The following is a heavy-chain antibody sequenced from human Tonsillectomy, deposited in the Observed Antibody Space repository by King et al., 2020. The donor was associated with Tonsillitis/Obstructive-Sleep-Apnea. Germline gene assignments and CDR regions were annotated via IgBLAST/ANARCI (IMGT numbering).Heavy chain of an antibody. CDR3: ARGATKTGTTSLGFDP. CDR2: INTNTGNP. J-gene: IGHJ5*02. Sequence: QLVQSGSELKKPGASVKVSCKASGYTFTNYAMNWVRQAPGQGLEWMGWINTNTGNPTYAQGFTGRFVFSLDTSVSTAYLQISSLESEDTAVYYCARGATKTGTTSLGFDPWGQGTLVTVSS. V-gene: IGHV7-4-1*02. CDR1: GYTFTNYA. D-gene: IGHD1-7*01.